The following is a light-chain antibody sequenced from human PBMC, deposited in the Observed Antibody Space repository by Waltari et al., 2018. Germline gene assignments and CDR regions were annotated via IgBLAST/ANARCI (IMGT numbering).Light chain of an antibody. CDR2: AAS. CDR1: QSVGRT. Sequence: EVVLTQSPGTLSLSPGERATLSSRTSQSVGRTLAWYQQKPGQAPRLLIYAASTRATGIPDRFSGSGSGTDFSLTITRLEPEDFAVYYCQHYVRLPVTFGQGTKVEIK. CDR3: QHYVRLPVT. V-gene: IGKV3-20*01. J-gene: IGKJ1*01.